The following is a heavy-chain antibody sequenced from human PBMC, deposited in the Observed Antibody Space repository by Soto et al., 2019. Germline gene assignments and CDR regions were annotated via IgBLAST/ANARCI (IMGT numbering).Heavy chain of an antibody. J-gene: IGHJ4*02. CDR1: GFTFGNFG. V-gene: IGHV3-30*03. Sequence: QVQLVESGGGVVQPGRSLRLSCAASGFTFGNFGMHWVRQAPDKGLEWVADIANDGSYAYYADSVKGRFTVSRDNSKNTLWLQMNSLRAEDTAVYYCARGCSGGTNCFYFDFWGQGILVTVSS. D-gene: IGHD1-7*01. CDR3: ARGCSGGTNCFYFDF. CDR2: IANDGSYA.